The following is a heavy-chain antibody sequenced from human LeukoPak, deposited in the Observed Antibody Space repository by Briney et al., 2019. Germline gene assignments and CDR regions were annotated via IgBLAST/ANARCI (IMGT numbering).Heavy chain of an antibody. Sequence: GGSLRLSCAASGFTFSSYAMHWVRQAPGKGLEWVAVISYDGSNKYYADSVKGRFTISRDNSKNTLYLKMNSLRAEDTAVYYCARDFTPGVDTAMVLDYWGQGTLVTVSS. V-gene: IGHV3-30-3*01. CDR3: ARDFTPGVDTAMVLDY. D-gene: IGHD5-18*01. J-gene: IGHJ4*02. CDR1: GFTFSSYA. CDR2: ISYDGSNK.